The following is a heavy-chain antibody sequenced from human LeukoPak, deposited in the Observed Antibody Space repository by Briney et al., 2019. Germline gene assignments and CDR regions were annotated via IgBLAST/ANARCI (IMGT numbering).Heavy chain of an antibody. CDR3: ARPIMITFGGVIVKHDAFDI. CDR2: IYYSGST. D-gene: IGHD3-16*02. J-gene: IGHJ3*02. CDR1: GGSISSSSYY. V-gene: IGHV4-39*07. Sequence: NPSETLSLTCTVSGGSISSSSYYWGWIRQPPGKGLEWIVSIYYSGSTYYNPSLNSRVTISVDTSKNQFSLKLSSVTAADTAVYYCARPIMITFGGVIVKHDAFDIWGQGTMVTVSS.